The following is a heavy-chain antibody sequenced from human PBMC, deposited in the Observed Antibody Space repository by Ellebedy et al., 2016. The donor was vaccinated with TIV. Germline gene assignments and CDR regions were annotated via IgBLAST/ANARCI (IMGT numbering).Heavy chain of an antibody. J-gene: IGHJ4*02. CDR3: AAETGATHPLNY. CDR1: GFTFTSSA. CDR2: IVVGSGNT. D-gene: IGHD1-26*01. Sequence: SVKVSCXASGFTFTSSAVQWVRQARGQRLEWIGWIVVGSGNTNYAQKFQERVTITRDMSTSTAYMELSSLRSEDTAVYYCAAETGATHPLNYWGQGTLVTVSS. V-gene: IGHV1-58*01.